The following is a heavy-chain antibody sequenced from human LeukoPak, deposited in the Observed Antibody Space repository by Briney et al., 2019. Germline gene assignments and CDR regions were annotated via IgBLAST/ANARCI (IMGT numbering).Heavy chain of an antibody. Sequence: PGGSLRLSCAVSGFTFSSGYMHWVRQPPGKGPVWVSRINSDGSNTIYADSVKGRFTISRDDARNTLYLQMNSLRDADTAVYYCARYTGGGVYWGQGTLVTVSS. J-gene: IGHJ4*02. CDR2: INSDGSNT. CDR3: ARYTGGGVY. V-gene: IGHV3-74*01. CDR1: GFTFSSGY. D-gene: IGHD2-2*02.